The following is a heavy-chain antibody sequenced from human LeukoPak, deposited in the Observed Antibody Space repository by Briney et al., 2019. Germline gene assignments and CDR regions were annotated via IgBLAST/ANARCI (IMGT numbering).Heavy chain of an antibody. J-gene: IGHJ5*02. Sequence: PSETLSLTCAVYGGSFSGYYWSWIRQPPGKGLEWIGEINHSGSTNYNPSLKSRVTISVDTSKNQFSLKLSSVTAADTAVYYCARGYPYNWNYLAWFDPWGQGTLVTVSS. CDR1: GGSFSGYY. CDR3: ARGYPYNWNYLAWFDP. V-gene: IGHV4-34*01. CDR2: INHSGST. D-gene: IGHD1-7*01.